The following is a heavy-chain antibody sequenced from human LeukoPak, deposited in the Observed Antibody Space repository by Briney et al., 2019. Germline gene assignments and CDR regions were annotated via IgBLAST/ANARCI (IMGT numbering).Heavy chain of an antibody. CDR1: GGSLSGHY. Sequence: SETLSLTCTVSGGSLSGHYWSWIRQPPGKRLEWIGYVSYTGRTKYNPSLQSRVTTSIDTSTSQFSLKLTSVTSADTAVYSCARLLDNDIRGEPGILDVWGQGTTVIVSS. CDR3: ARLLDNDIRGEPGILDV. CDR2: VSYTGRT. V-gene: IGHV4-59*11. D-gene: IGHD3-22*01. J-gene: IGHJ3*01.